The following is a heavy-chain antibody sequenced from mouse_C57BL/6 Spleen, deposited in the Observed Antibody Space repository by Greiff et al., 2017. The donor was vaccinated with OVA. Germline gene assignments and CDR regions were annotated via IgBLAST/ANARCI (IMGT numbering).Heavy chain of an antibody. V-gene: IGHV1-82*01. Sequence: QVQLQQPGAELVKPGASVKISCKASGYAFSSSWMNWVKQRPGKGLEWIGRIYPGDGDTNYNGKFKGKATLTADKSSSTAYMQLSSLTSEDSAVYFCARVYYGSPFAYWGQGTLVTVSA. CDR2: IYPGDGDT. CDR3: ARVYYGSPFAY. CDR1: GYAFSSSW. J-gene: IGHJ3*01. D-gene: IGHD1-1*01.